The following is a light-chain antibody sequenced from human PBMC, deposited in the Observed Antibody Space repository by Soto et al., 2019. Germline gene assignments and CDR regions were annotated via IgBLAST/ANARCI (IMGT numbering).Light chain of an antibody. CDR2: ANT. CDR3: QFYDSSLSGYV. Sequence: QSVLTQPPSVSGAPGQRVTISCTGSSSNSGPTYDVHWYQQLPGTAPKLLIYANTNRPSGVPDRFSGSKSGTSASLAITGLQAEDEADYFCQFYDSSLSGYVFGTGTKVTVL. V-gene: IGLV1-40*01. J-gene: IGLJ1*01. CDR1: SSNSGPTYD.